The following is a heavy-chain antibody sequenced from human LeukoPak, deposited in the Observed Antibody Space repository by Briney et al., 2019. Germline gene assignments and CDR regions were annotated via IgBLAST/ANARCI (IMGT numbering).Heavy chain of an antibody. CDR2: TNTDGSST. V-gene: IGHV3-74*03. CDR3: YGANAEH. Sequence: TGGSLRLSCAASGFTFSSYWMHWVRQAPGKGLVWVSGTNTDGSSTMYADSVKGRFTIARDNAKNTLYLQMNSLRAEGTAVYYCYGANAEHWGQGTLVTVSS. D-gene: IGHD4-23*01. CDR1: GFTFSSYW. J-gene: IGHJ1*01.